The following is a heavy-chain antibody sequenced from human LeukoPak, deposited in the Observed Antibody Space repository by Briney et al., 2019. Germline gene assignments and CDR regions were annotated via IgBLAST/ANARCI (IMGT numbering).Heavy chain of an antibody. CDR2: IKQDGSEK. Sequence: GGSLRLSCAASGFTFSSYWMSWVRQAPGKGLEWVANIKQDGSEKYYVDSVKGRFTISRDNAKNSLYLQMNSLRAEDTAVYYCARVGATVLFGVQYWGQGTLVTVSS. D-gene: IGHD1-26*01. CDR3: ARVGATVLFGVQY. V-gene: IGHV3-7*01. J-gene: IGHJ4*02. CDR1: GFTFSSYW.